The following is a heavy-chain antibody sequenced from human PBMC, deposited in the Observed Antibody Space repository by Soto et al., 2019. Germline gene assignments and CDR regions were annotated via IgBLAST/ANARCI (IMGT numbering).Heavy chain of an antibody. J-gene: IGHJ5*02. CDR1: GGYIISSSYY. Sequence: SETLSVTSTVAGGYIISSSYYWGWIHKPPGKGLEWIGSIYYSGSTYYNPSLKSRVTISVDTSKNQFSLKLSSVTAADTAVYYCARQGYYYDSSGYLGLNWFDPWGQGTLVTVSS. CDR3: ARQGYYYDSSGYLGLNWFDP. D-gene: IGHD3-22*01. CDR2: IYYSGST. V-gene: IGHV4-39*01.